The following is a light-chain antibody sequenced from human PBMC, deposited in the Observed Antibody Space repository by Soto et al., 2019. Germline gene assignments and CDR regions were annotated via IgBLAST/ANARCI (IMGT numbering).Light chain of an antibody. CDR1: QSVSSNY. Sequence: ENVLTQSPGTLSLSPGERVTLSCRASQSVSSNYLAWYQQKPGQAPRLLIYGASVRATGIPDRFSGSGSGTDFTLTISRLEPEDFAVYHCQQYGRSWWTFGQGTKVDIK. CDR2: GAS. V-gene: IGKV3-20*01. J-gene: IGKJ1*01. CDR3: QQYGRSWWT.